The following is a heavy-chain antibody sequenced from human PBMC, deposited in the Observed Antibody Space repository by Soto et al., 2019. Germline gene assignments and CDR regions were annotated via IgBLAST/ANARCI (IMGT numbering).Heavy chain of an antibody. CDR1: GGSISSGGYY. V-gene: IGHV4-31*03. D-gene: IGHD3-3*01. CDR2: IYYSGST. CDR3: VREIGTDFGVVIIRGWFDP. Sequence: QVQLQESGPGLVKPSQTLSLTCTVSGGSISSGGYYWSWIRQHPGKGLEWIGCIYYSGSTYYNPSLKSRVTIAVDTSKNQFSLKLSSVTAADTAVYYCVREIGTDFGVVIIRGWFDPWGQGTLVTVSS. J-gene: IGHJ5*02.